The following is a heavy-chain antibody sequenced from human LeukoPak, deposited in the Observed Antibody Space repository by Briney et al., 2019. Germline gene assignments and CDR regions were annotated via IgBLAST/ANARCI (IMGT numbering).Heavy chain of an antibody. J-gene: IGHJ4*02. D-gene: IGHD3-10*01. V-gene: IGHV1-18*04. Sequence: ASVKVSCKASGYTFTSYGISWVRQAPGQGLEWMGWISAYNGNTNYAQKLQGRVTMTTDTSTSTTYMELRSLRSDDTAVYYCARDGKYYYGSGSYSFDYWGQGTLVTASS. CDR2: ISAYNGNT. CDR3: ARDGKYYYGSGSYSFDY. CDR1: GYTFTSYG.